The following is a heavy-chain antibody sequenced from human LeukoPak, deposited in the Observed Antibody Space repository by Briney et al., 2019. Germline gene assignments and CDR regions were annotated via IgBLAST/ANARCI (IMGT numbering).Heavy chain of an antibody. J-gene: IGHJ6*02. CDR2: ISSSSYI. CDR1: GFTFSSYS. V-gene: IGHV3-21*01. CDR3: ARDESRFGMDV. Sequence: GGSLRLSCAASGFTFSSYSMNWVRQAPGKGLEWVSSISSSSYIYYADSVKGRFTISRDNAKNSLYLQTNSLRAEDTAVYYCARDESRFGMDVWGQGTTVTVSS.